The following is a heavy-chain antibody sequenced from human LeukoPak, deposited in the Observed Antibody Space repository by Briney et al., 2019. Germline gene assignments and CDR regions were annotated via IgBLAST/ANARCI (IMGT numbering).Heavy chain of an antibody. D-gene: IGHD3-22*01. J-gene: IGHJ4*02. CDR1: GGSISSGDYY. V-gene: IGHV4-30-4*08. Sequence: SETLSLTCTVSGGSISSGDYYWRWVRQPPGKGLEWIGYIYYSGSTYYNPSLKSRVTISVDTSKNQFSLKLSSVTAADTAVYYCARQGVNTYYYDSSGYHEFDYWGQGTLVTVSS. CDR3: ARQGVNTYYYDSSGYHEFDY. CDR2: IYYSGST.